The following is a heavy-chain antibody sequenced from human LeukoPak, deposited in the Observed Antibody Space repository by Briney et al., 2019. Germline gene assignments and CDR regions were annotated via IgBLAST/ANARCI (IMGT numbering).Heavy chain of an antibody. V-gene: IGHV1-18*01. J-gene: IGHJ4*02. CDR1: GYTFTSYG. CDR2: ISAYNGNT. Sequence: GASVKVSCKASGYTFTSYGISWVRQAPGQGLEWMGWISAYNGNTNYAQKLQGRVTMTTDTSASTAYMELRSLRSDDTAVYYCARAKGSSGWYFFDYWGQGTLVTVSS. D-gene: IGHD6-19*01. CDR3: ARAKGSSGWYFFDY.